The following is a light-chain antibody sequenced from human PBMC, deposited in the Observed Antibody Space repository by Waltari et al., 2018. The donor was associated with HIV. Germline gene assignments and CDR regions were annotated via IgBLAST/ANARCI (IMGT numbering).Light chain of an antibody. J-gene: IGLJ3*02. CDR1: ALPKKS. V-gene: IGLV3-25*03. CDR2: KDI. CDR3: QSTDHDGTWV. Sequence: SYDLTQTPSVSVSPGQTARINCSRGALPKKSSSWYRQKAGQAPILLIYKDIERPSGIPERLSVSGSETGVTLTFTDVQAEDEGDYFCQSTDHDGTWVFGGGTKLTVL.